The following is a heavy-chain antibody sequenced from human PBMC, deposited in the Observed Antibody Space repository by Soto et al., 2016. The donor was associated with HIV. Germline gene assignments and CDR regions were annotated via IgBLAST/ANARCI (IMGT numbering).Heavy chain of an antibody. D-gene: IGHD3-10*01. CDR3: ARTDSDGSGTLFAFYYYYYGMDV. J-gene: IGHJ6*02. CDR2: IKQDGNEK. Sequence: EVQLVESGGGLVQPGGSLRLSCAASGFTFSNYWMSWVRQAPGKGLEWVANIKQDGNEKYYVDSVKGRFTISRDNAKNSLYLQMNSLRAEDTAVYYCARTDSDGSGTLFAFYYYYYGMDVWGQGTTVTVSS. CDR1: GFTFSNYW. V-gene: IGHV3-7*04.